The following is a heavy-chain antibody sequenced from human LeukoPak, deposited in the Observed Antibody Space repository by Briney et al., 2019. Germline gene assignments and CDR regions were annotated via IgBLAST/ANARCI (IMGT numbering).Heavy chain of an antibody. CDR2: IYYSGST. J-gene: IGHJ4*02. D-gene: IGHD6-19*01. Sequence: PSETLSLTCTVSGGSISSSSYYWGWIRQPPGKGLEWIGSIYYSGSTYYNPSLKSRVTISVDTSKNQFSLKLSSVTAADTAVYYCASSHSSGWYLRLWALDYWGQGTLVTVSS. V-gene: IGHV4-39*01. CDR1: GGSISSSSYY. CDR3: ASSHSSGWYLRLWALDY.